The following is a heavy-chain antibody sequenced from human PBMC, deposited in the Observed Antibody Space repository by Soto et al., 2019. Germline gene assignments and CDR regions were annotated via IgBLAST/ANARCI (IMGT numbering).Heavy chain of an antibody. V-gene: IGHV1-18*01. CDR3: ARDVLRYFDWLFGAFDI. Sequence: GASVKVSCKASGYTFTSYGISWVRQAPGQGVEWMGWISAYNGNTNYAQKLQGRVTMTTDTSTSTAYMELRSLRSDDTAVYYCARDVLRYFDWLFGAFDIWGQGTMVTVSS. CDR2: ISAYNGNT. CDR1: GYTFTSYG. D-gene: IGHD3-9*01. J-gene: IGHJ3*02.